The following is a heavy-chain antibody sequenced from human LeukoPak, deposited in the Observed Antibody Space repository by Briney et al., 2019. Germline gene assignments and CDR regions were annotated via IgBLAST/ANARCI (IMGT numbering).Heavy chain of an antibody. CDR2: INSDGSST. D-gene: IGHD5-24*01. Sequence: GGSLRLSCAASGFTFSSYWMHWVRQAPGKGLVWVSRINSDGSSTSYADPVKGRFTISRDNAKNTLYLQMNSLRAEDTAVYYCARGTWATLYYYYMDVWGKGTTVTVSS. CDR3: ARGTWATLYYYYMDV. J-gene: IGHJ6*03. CDR1: GFTFSSYW. V-gene: IGHV3-74*01.